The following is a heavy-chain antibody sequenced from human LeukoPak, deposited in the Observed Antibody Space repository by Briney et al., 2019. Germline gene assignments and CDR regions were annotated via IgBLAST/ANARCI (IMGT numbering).Heavy chain of an antibody. CDR1: GGSISSYY. CDR2: TYYSGST. D-gene: IGHD3-3*01. Sequence: SETLSLTCTVSGGSISSYYWSWIRQPPGKGLEWIGYTYYSGSTNYNPSLKSRVTISVDTSKNQFSLKLSSVTAADTAVYYCARTYDFWSGYYRGEAYYFDYWGQGTLVTVSS. CDR3: ARTYDFWSGYYRGEAYYFDY. J-gene: IGHJ4*02. V-gene: IGHV4-59*01.